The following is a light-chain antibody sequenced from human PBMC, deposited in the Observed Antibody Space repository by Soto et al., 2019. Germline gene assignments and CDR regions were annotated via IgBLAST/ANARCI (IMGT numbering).Light chain of an antibody. CDR2: GNN. V-gene: IGLV1-40*01. CDR3: QSYDNSIGATDV. CDR1: SSNIGAGYD. J-gene: IGLJ1*01. Sequence: QSVLTQPPSGSRPPGQRVTMSGSASSSNIGAGYDVHWYQQVPGTAPKLLIYGNNNRPSGISDRFSGSTSGTSASLAITGLKADDEADYYCQSYDNSIGATDVLGTGTKVTVL.